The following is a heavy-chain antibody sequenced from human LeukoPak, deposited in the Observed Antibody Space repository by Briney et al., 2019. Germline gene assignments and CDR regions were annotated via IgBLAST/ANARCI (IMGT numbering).Heavy chain of an antibody. Sequence: ASVKVSCKASGGTFSSYAISWVRQAPGQGLEWMGGIIPILGTANYAQKFQGRVTITADKSTSTAHMELSSLRSEDTAVYYCARGPAGPPYYFDYWGQGTLVTVSS. J-gene: IGHJ4*02. V-gene: IGHV1-69*06. CDR2: IIPILGTA. CDR3: ARGPAGPPYYFDY. D-gene: IGHD3-10*01. CDR1: GGTFSSYA.